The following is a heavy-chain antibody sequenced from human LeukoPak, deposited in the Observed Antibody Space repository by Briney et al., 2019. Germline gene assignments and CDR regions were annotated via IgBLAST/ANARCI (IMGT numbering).Heavy chain of an antibody. J-gene: IGHJ4*02. CDR3: ARDYYDSSGYYPGLDY. CDR1: GFTFSDYY. V-gene: IGHV3-11*04. CDR2: ISSSGSTI. Sequence: PGGSLRLSCAASGFTFSDYYMSWIRQAPGEGLEWISYISSSGSTIYYADSVKGRFTISRDNPKNSLYLQMNSLRAEDTAVYYCARDYYDSSGYYPGLDYWGQGTLVTVSS. D-gene: IGHD3-22*01.